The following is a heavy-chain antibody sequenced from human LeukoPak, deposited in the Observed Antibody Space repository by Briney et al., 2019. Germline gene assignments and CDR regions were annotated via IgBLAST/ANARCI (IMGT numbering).Heavy chain of an antibody. CDR1: GFTFSSYG. V-gene: IGHV3-30*02. CDR2: IRYDGSNK. CDR3: ARVLRYCSGGNCYSGGLGYMDV. Sequence: GGSLRLSCAASGFTFSSYGMHWVRQAPGKGLEWLAFIRYDGSNKYYADSVKGRFTISRDNAKNSLFLQMNSLRAGDTAVYYCARVLRYCSGGNCYSGGLGYMDVWGKGTTVTISS. J-gene: IGHJ6*03. D-gene: IGHD2-15*01.